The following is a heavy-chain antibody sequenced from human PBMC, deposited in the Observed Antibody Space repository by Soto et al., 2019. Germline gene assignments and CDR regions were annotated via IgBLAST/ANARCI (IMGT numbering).Heavy chain of an antibody. CDR2: ISHTGAT. CDR3: ARSAGNSWPRVWFDP. CDR1: GGSISSSCDF. V-gene: IGHV4-39*01. Sequence: SETLCLTCTVSGGSISSSCDFWGWIRQPPGKGLEWMGSISHTGATYYNPSLKSRVTISADTSRNQFSLNLSSVTATDTAVYYCARSAGNSWPRVWFDPWGQGTLVTVSS. J-gene: IGHJ5*02. D-gene: IGHD6-13*01.